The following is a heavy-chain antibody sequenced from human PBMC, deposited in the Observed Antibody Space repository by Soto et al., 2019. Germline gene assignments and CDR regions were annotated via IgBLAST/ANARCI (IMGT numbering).Heavy chain of an antibody. D-gene: IGHD1-20*01. CDR3: ARSITGTYYYYYGMDV. CDR1: GGTFSSYA. CDR2: IIPIFGTA. Sequence: SVKVSCKASGGTFSSYAISWVRQAPGQGLEWMGGIIPIFGTANYAQKFQGRVTITADESTSTAYMELSSLRSEDTAVYYCARSITGTYYYYYGMDVWGHGTTVTVSS. J-gene: IGHJ6*02. V-gene: IGHV1-69*13.